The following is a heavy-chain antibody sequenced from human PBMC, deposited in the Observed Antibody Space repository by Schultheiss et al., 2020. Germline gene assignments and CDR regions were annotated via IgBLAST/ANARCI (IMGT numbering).Heavy chain of an antibody. CDR2: LEYDGSGQ. J-gene: IGHJ4*02. Sequence: GGSLRLSCAASGFSIRNSGMHWVRQAPGKGLEWVAVLEYDGSGQQYADSVKGRFTISRDNSKNTLYLQMNSLRAEDTAVYYCARDGGWEWELRGAWCDWGQGTLVTVSS. V-gene: IGHV3-30*03. CDR3: ARDGGWEWELRGAWCD. CDR1: GFSIRNSG. D-gene: IGHD1-26*01.